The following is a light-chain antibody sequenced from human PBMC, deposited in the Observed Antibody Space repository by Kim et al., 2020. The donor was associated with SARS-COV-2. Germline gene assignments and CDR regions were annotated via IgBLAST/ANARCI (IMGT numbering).Light chain of an antibody. Sequence: SSELTQDPAVSVALGQTVRITCQGDSLRQYYGSWYQQKPGQAPTLVISGKNNRPSGIPDRFSGSSSGNTASLTLTGAQAEDEADYYCSSRDSSGYVIFGGGTKLTVL. CDR1: SLRQYY. J-gene: IGLJ2*01. CDR2: GKN. V-gene: IGLV3-19*01. CDR3: SSRDSSGYVI.